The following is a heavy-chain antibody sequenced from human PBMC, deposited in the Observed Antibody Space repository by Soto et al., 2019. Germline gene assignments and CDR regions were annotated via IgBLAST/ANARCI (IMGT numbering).Heavy chain of an antibody. CDR3: ARDGAADKTGEGLYYGMDV. CDR2: INPNSGGT. CDR1: GYTFTGYY. D-gene: IGHD6-13*01. Sequence: QVQLVQSGAEVKKPGASVKLSCKASGYTFTGYYMHWVRQAPGQGLEWMGWINPNSGGTNYAQKFQGWATMTRDTAISTAYVELSRLRSDDSAVYYCARDGAADKTGEGLYYGMDVWGQGTTVTVSS. V-gene: IGHV1-2*04. J-gene: IGHJ6*01.